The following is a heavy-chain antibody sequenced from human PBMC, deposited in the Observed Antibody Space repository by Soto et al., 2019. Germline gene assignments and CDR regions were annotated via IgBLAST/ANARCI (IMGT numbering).Heavy chain of an antibody. D-gene: IGHD3-3*01. J-gene: IGHJ4*02. CDR2: FDPEDGET. CDR1: GYTLTELS. CDR3: ARDQEVTIFDY. V-gene: IGHV1-24*01. Sequence: ASVKVSCKVSGYTLTELSMHWVRQAPGEGLEWMGGFDPEDGETIYAQKFQGRVTMTADTSTDTAYMELRSLRSDDTAVYYCARDQEVTIFDYWGQGTLVTVSS.